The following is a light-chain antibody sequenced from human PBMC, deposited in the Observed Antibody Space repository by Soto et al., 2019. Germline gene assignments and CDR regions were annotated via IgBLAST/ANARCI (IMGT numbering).Light chain of an antibody. J-gene: IGKJ1*01. CDR1: QAVNTR. CDR2: LTY. V-gene: IGKV3-11*01. Sequence: IVLTQSAATLSSFPGDRVAVSCSASQAVNTRLAWYQHKPGQAHRLLIYLTYNRPAGIPARFSGSGSETDFTLTISDLQPEDFAVYYCHQRQSWPRTFGQGTKVDIK. CDR3: HQRQSWPRT.